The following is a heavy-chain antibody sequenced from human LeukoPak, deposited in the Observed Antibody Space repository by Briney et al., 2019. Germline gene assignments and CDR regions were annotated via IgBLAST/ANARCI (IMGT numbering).Heavy chain of an antibody. Sequence: ASVKVSCKASGYLFSTYPMNWLRKAPGQGLEYMGWINTTTGKPTYVQGFTGQFVFSLDTSVSTAYLQISSLKAEDMAVYYCARTASGNYGTFDYWGQGTPVTVSS. CDR3: ARTASGNYGTFDY. CDR1: GYLFSTYP. CDR2: INTTTGKP. J-gene: IGHJ4*02. V-gene: IGHV7-4-1*02. D-gene: IGHD1-26*01.